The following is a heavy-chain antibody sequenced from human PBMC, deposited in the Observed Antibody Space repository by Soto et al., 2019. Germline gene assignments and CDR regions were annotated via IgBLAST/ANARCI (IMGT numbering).Heavy chain of an antibody. CDR1: GFSLSTSVVG. V-gene: IGHV2-5*02. CDR3: AHRRDGGSYFR. CDR2: IYWDDDK. J-gene: IGHJ4*02. Sequence: QITLKESGPTLVKPTQTLTLTCTFSGFSLSTSVVGVGWIRQPPGKALEWLALIYWDDDKRYSPSLKSRLTITKDTSKNQVVLTMTNMDPVDTATYYCAHRRDGGSYFRWGQGTLVTVSS. D-gene: IGHD1-26*01.